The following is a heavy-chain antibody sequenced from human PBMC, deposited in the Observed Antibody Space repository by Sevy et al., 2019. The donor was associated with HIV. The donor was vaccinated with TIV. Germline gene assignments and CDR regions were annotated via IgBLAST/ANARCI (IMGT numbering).Heavy chain of an antibody. Sequence: GGSLRLSCTSSGFTFSSYAMNWVRQAPGKGLEWVSTISHSGDSTYYADSVKGRFPISRDNSENTLYLQMNSLRAEDTALYYCAGRKVGDFWSGSIRGPWAGGPLFDYWGQGTLVTVSS. CDR3: AGRKVGDFWSGSIRGPWAGGPLFDY. V-gene: IGHV3-23*01. D-gene: IGHD3-3*01. J-gene: IGHJ4*02. CDR2: ISHSGDST. CDR1: GFTFSSYA.